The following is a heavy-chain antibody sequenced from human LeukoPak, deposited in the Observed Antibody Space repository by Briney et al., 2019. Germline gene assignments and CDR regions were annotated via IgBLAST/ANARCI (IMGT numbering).Heavy chain of an antibody. CDR1: GGSIISYY. V-gene: IGHV4-59*08. CDR2: IYYNGRT. CDR3: ARHGGTPAINDAFDI. Sequence: SETLSLTCTVSGGSIISYYWSWIRQPPGKGLEWIGYIYYNGRTTYHPSLTRRVTISVDTSNNQFSLNLSSVSAADTAVYYCARHGGTPAINDAFDIWGPGTLVTVSS. D-gene: IGHD1/OR15-1a*01. J-gene: IGHJ3*02.